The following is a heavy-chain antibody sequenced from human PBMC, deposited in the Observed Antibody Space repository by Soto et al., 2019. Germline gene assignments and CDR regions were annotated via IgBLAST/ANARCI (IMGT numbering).Heavy chain of an antibody. CDR1: GGTFSSYA. V-gene: IGHV1-69*01. CDR3: ASSGYYTPLHAFDI. Sequence: QVQLVQSGAEVKKPGSSVKVSCKASGGTFSSYAISWVRQAPGQGLEWMGGIIPIFGTANYAQKFQGRVTITADESTSTAYMELSSLRSEDTAEYYCASSGYYTPLHAFDIWGQGTMVTVSS. CDR2: IIPIFGTA. J-gene: IGHJ3*02. D-gene: IGHD3-22*01.